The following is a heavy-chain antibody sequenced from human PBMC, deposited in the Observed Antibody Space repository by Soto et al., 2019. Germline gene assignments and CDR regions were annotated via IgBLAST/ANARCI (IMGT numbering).Heavy chain of an antibody. Sequence: ASVKVSCKASGYTFTSYGIIWVRQAPGQGLEWMGWISAYNGNTNYAQKFQERVTITRDMSTSTAYMELSSLRSEDTAVYYCAAGLQVGATYYYYYYGMDVWGQGTTVTVSS. CDR2: ISAYNGNT. CDR3: AAGLQVGATYYYYYYGMDV. CDR1: GYTFTSYG. V-gene: IGHV1-18*01. D-gene: IGHD1-26*01. J-gene: IGHJ6*02.